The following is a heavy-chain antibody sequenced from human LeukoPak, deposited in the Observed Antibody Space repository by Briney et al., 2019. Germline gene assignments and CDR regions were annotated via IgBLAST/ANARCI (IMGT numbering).Heavy chain of an antibody. Sequence: SETLSLTCSVSGGSVSSTYYYWGWIRQPPGKGLEWIGSIYFSGNTYYNPSLKSRVTISVDTSENHFSLRLSSVTAADTAVYYCASLNNDYLFDFENWGQGTLVTVSS. CDR2: IYFSGNT. CDR3: ASLNNDYLFDFEN. J-gene: IGHJ4*02. D-gene: IGHD4-11*01. V-gene: IGHV4-39*07. CDR1: GGSVSSTYYY.